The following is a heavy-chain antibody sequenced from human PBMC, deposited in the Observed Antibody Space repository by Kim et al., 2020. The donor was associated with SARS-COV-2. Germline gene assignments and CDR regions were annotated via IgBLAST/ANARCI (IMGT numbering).Heavy chain of an antibody. CDR2: T. J-gene: IGHJ4*02. V-gene: IGHV3-23*01. CDR3: STRIHAHFDY. Sequence: THYADSVKGRFTISRDKSKNTVYLQMNSLRAEDTAIYYCSTRIHAHFDYWGQGTLVTVSS. D-gene: IGHD5-18*01.